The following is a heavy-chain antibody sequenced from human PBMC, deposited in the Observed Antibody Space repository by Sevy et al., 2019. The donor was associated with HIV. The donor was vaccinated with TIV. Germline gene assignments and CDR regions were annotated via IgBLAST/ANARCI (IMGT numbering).Heavy chain of an antibody. Sequence: GGSPRLSCVASGFTFSRYSMNWVRQAPGKGLEWVSNIGSTGPTIYYADSVKGRFTISRDNAKNSLYLQMNSLREEDTAVYYCARPGSGWFEFDSWGQGTLVTVSS. J-gene: IGHJ4*02. CDR3: ARPGSGWFEFDS. CDR1: GFTFSRYS. D-gene: IGHD6-19*01. V-gene: IGHV3-48*02. CDR2: IGSTGPTI.